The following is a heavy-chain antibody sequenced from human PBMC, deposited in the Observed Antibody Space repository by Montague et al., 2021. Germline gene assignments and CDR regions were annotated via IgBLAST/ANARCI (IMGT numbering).Heavy chain of an antibody. D-gene: IGHD4-17*01. CDR3: ASFFTVPPNGLFDQ. V-gene: IGHV4-61*03. CDR2: IYYSGST. Sequence: SETLSLTCTVSGGSLSSGNHWWSWILQPPGKRLEWIGYIYYSGSTVYSPSFSTRVTVSVVTSKNHFSLRLRSVAAADTAVYYCASFFTVPPNGLFDQWGHGTLVTVSS. CDR1: GGSLSSGNHW. J-gene: IGHJ5*02.